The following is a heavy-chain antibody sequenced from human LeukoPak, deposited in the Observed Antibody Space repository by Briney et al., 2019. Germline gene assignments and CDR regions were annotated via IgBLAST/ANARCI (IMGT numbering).Heavy chain of an antibody. D-gene: IGHD2-15*01. J-gene: IGHJ3*02. CDR1: GFTFSSYW. V-gene: IGHV3-74*01. CDR3: AHTPPRGDAFDI. CDR2: INSDGSST. Sequence: GGSLRLSCAASGFTFSSYWMHWVRQAPGKGLVWVSRINSDGSSTSYADSVKGRFTISRDNAKNTLYLQMNSLRAEDTAVYYCAHTPPRGDAFDIWGQGTMVTVSS.